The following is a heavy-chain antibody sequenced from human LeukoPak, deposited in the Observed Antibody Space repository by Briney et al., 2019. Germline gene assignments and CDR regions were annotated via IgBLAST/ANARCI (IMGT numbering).Heavy chain of an antibody. CDR3: ARDGYASGSYYDY. D-gene: IGHD1-26*01. J-gene: IGHJ4*02. CDR1: GASSNSGSYF. Sequence: SETLSLTCAVSGASSNSGSYFWNWIRQPAGKGLEYIGRVHTSETANYNPSLRSRVAISLDTSMNHFSLRLNSVTAADTAVYYCARDGYASGSYYDYWGQGTLVTVSS. V-gene: IGHV4-61*02. CDR2: VHTSETA.